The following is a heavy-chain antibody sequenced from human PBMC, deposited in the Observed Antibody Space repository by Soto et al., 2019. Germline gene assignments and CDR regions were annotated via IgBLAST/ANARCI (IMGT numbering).Heavy chain of an antibody. D-gene: IGHD6-19*01. CDR1: GFTVSSNY. CDR2: IYSGGST. J-gene: IGHJ6*02. CDR3: ARVVAGYPPYYYYYGMDV. V-gene: IGHV3-53*01. Sequence: GGSLRLSCSASGFTVSSNYMSWFRQAPGKGLEWVSVIYSGGSTYYADSVKGRFTISRDNSKNTLYLQMNSLRAEDTAVYYCARVVAGYPPYYYYYGMDVWGQGTTVTVSS.